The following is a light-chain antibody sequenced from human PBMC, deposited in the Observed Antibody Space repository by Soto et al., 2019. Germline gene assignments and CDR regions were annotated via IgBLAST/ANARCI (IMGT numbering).Light chain of an antibody. CDR3: QQYGSSPPT. J-gene: IGKJ1*01. Sequence: LTQAPGTLSLSPGERATVSCRTSQSVSSSYLAWYQQKTGQAPRLLIYGESSRATGIPDRFSGSGSGTDLNLTISRLEPEDFAVYYCQQYGSSPPTCGQGTKVDIK. V-gene: IGKV3-20*01. CDR1: QSVSSSY. CDR2: GES.